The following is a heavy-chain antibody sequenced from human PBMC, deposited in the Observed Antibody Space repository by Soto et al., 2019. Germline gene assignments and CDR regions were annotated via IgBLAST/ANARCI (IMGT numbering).Heavy chain of an antibody. CDR2: IYSGGST. CDR3: ARGAHYRSPFRWFDP. CDR1: GFTVSSNY. Sequence: GGSLRLSCAASGFTVSSNYMSWVRQAPGKGLEWVSVIYSGGSTYYADSVRGRFTVSRDNSKNTLYLQMNSLRAEDTAVYYCARGAHYRSPFRWFDPWGQGTLVTVSS. D-gene: IGHD6-13*01. V-gene: IGHV3-66*01. J-gene: IGHJ5*02.